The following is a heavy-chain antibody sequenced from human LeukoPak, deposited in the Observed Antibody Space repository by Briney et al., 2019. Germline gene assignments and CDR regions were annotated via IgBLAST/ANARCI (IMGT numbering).Heavy chain of an antibody. Sequence: GGSLRLSCAASGFTFSSYEMNWVRQAPGKGLEWVSYISSSGSTIYYADSVKGRFTISRDNAKNSLYLQMNSLRAEDTAVYYCARESTRGAAMKFDYWGQGTLVTVSS. CDR1: GFTFSSYE. V-gene: IGHV3-48*03. D-gene: IGHD2-2*01. CDR3: ARESTRGAAMKFDY. J-gene: IGHJ4*02. CDR2: ISSSGSTI.